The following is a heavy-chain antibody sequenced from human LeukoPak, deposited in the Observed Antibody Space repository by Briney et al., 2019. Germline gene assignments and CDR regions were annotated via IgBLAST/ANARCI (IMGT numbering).Heavy chain of an antibody. CDR2: INPNSGGT. CDR1: GYTFTGYY. V-gene: IGHV1-2*02. D-gene: IGHD3-22*01. CDR3: ARPTYYYDSSGYPTDLNWFDP. Sequence: ASVKVSCTASGYTFTGYYMHWVRQAPGQGLEWMRWINPNSGGTNYAQKFQGRVTMTRDTSISTAYMELSRLRSDDTAVYYCARPTYYYDSSGYPTDLNWFDPWGQGTLVTVSS. J-gene: IGHJ5*02.